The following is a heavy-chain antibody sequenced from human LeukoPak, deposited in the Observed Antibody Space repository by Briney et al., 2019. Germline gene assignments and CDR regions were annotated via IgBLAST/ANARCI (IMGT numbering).Heavy chain of an antibody. Sequence: PPETLSLTLTVSGGSLHSYYWSWLRPPPDKGLAWIAHIDYSGSSNYNPSLQSGASISIDTSKNQFSLRPTYVTAADTAVYYCTGFQNGYSYGLYYFDNWGQGTLVTVSS. V-gene: IGHV4-59*03. CDR3: TGFQNGYSYGLYYFDN. CDR1: GGSLHSYY. J-gene: IGHJ4*02. CDR2: IDYSGSS. D-gene: IGHD5-18*01.